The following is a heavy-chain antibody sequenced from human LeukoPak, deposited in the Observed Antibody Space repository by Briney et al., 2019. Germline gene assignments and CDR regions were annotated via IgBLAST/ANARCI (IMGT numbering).Heavy chain of an antibody. J-gene: IGHJ4*02. CDR2: KYYSGST. CDR3: AGGRSYGFDFDS. CDR1: GVSINTCCYY. Sequence: PSETLSLTCDVSGVSINTCCYYWTWIRQPPGKGLEWIGYKYYSGSTRYNSSLRSRLTISLDSSKNQFSLGLTSVTAADTAVYYWAGGRSYGFDFDSWGPGTLVIVSS. V-gene: IGHV4-61*01. D-gene: IGHD5-18*01.